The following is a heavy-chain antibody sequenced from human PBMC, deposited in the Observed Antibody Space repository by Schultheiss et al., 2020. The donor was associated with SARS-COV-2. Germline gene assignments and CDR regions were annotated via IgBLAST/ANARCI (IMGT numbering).Heavy chain of an antibody. V-gene: IGHV4-31*03. CDR2: IYYSGST. CDR3: ARGVLAVTTSFDY. J-gene: IGHJ4*02. Sequence: SETLSLTCTVSGGSISSGGYYWSWIRQHPGKGLEWIGYIYYSGSTYYNPSLKSRVTISVNTSKNQFSLKLSSVTAADTAVYYCARGVLAVTTSFDYWGQGTLVTVSS. CDR1: GGSISSGGYY. D-gene: IGHD4-17*01.